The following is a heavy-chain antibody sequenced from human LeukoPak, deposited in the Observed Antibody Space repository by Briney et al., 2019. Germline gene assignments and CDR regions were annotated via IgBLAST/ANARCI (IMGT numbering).Heavy chain of an antibody. J-gene: IGHJ4*02. CDR1: GFTFSSYA. CDR2: ISGSGGST. Sequence: GGSLRLSCAASGFTFSSYAMSWVRQAPGKGLEWVSAISGSGGSTYYADSVKGRFTISRDNSKNTLYLQMNSLRAEDTAVYYCAKEVVLVPAAILGAYYFDYWGQGTLVTVSS. CDR3: AKEVVLVPAAILGAYYFDY. V-gene: IGHV3-23*01. D-gene: IGHD2-2*01.